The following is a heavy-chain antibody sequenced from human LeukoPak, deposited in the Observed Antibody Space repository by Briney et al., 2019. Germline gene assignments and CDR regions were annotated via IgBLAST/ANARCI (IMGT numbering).Heavy chain of an antibody. D-gene: IGHD3-10*01. V-gene: IGHV3-7*01. CDR1: GFTFSHYW. Sequence: GGSLRLSCAASGFTFSHYWMSWVRQAPGKGLEWVANIKQDGSDKYYVDSVKGRFNISRDNGKNSVFLQMDSLRAEDTAVYYCAALLWFGELWGFDPWGQGTLVTVSS. CDR2: IKQDGSDK. CDR3: AALLWFGELWGFDP. J-gene: IGHJ5*02.